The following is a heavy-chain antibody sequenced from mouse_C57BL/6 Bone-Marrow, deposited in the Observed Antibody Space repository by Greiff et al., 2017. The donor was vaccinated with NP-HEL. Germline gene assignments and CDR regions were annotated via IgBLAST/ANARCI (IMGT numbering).Heavy chain of an antibody. CDR1: GYAFSSSW. Sequence: QVQLKESGPELVKPGASVKISCKASGYAFSSSWMNWVKQRPGKGLEWIGRIYPGDGDTNYNGKFKGKATLTADKSSSTAYMQLSSLTSEDSAVYFCARSRGSGSSYEGYWGQGTTLTVSS. D-gene: IGHD1-1*01. CDR2: IYPGDGDT. J-gene: IGHJ2*01. CDR3: ARSRGSGSSYEGY. V-gene: IGHV1-82*01.